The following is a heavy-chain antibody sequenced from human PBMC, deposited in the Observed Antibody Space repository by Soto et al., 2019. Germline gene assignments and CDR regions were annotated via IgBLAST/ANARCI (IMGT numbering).Heavy chain of an antibody. D-gene: IGHD3-16*01. CDR1: GGSVSSGRYF. CDR2: VYYAGAT. Sequence: PSETLSLTCTVSGGSVSSGRYFWSWIRQPPGKGPEWIGYVYYAGATNYNPSLESRVTISPDTSRNQFSLNLRSVTAADTAVYYCARVMGDWGTYYYYYGMDVWGQGTTVTVSS. CDR3: ARVMGDWGTYYYYYGMDV. J-gene: IGHJ6*02. V-gene: IGHV4-61*01.